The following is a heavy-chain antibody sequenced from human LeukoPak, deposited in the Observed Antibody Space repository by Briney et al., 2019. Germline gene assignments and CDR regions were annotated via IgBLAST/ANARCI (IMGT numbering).Heavy chain of an antibody. J-gene: IGHJ4*02. D-gene: IGHD3-22*01. CDR3: ARDQVVRYYESTGYDCFDY. CDR1: GYTFTSHY. Sequence: ASVKVSCKASGYTFTSHYMHWVRQAPGQGLEWMGIINPSGGSTGYAQKFQGRVTMTRDTSTSTVHKELSSLRSEDTAVYYCARDQVVRYYESTGYDCFDYWGQGTLVTVSS. CDR2: INPSGGST. V-gene: IGHV1-46*01.